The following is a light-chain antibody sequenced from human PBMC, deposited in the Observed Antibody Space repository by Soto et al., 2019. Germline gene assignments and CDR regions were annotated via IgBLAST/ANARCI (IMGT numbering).Light chain of an antibody. CDR2: AAS. J-gene: IGKJ5*01. CDR3: QQSYRTPIT. Sequence: DLQMTQSPSSLSASVGDRVTITCRASQSISSYLNWYQQKPGKAPKLLIYAASSLQSGVPSRFSGSGSGTDFTLTISSLQPEDFATYCCQQSYRTPITFGQGTRLEIK. V-gene: IGKV1-39*01. CDR1: QSISSY.